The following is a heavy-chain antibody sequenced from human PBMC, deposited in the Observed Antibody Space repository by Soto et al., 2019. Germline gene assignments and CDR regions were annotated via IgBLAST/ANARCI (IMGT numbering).Heavy chain of an antibody. V-gene: IGHV3-64D*06. CDR3: VKGSITMVRGVPNY. CDR1: GFTFSSNA. J-gene: IGHJ4*02. Sequence: GGSLRLSCAASGFTFSSNAMHWVRQAPGKGLEYVSAISSNGGSTYYADSVKGRFTISRDNSKNTLYLQMSSLRAEDTAVYYCVKGSITMVRGVPNYWGQGTLVTVSS. D-gene: IGHD3-10*01. CDR2: ISSNGGST.